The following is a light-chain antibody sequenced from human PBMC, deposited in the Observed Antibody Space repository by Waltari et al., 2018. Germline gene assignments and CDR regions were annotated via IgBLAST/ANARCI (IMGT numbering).Light chain of an antibody. CDR1: SSYVGGYNY. V-gene: IGLV2-11*01. CDR3: CSYAGGYSWV. J-gene: IGLJ3*02. Sequence: QSALTQPRSVSGSPGQSVTISCTGTSSYVGGYNYVSWYQQHPVKAPNLMIYDVSKRPSGVPDRFSGSKSGNTASLTISGLQAEDEADYYCCSYAGGYSWVFGGGTKLTVL. CDR2: DVS.